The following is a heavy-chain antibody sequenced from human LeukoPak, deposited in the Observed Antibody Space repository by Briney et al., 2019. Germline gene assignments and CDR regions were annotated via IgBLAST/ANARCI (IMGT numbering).Heavy chain of an antibody. CDR3: AKTPASGYDFFDY. D-gene: IGHD5-12*01. CDR1: GFTFSSYG. CDR2: ISYDGSNK. V-gene: IGHV3-30*18. J-gene: IGHJ4*02. Sequence: QPGRSLRLSSAASGFTFSSYGMHWVRQAPGKGLERVAVISYDGSNKYYADSVKGRFTISRDNSKNTLYLQMNSLRAEDTAVYYCAKTPASGYDFFDYWGQGTLVTVSS.